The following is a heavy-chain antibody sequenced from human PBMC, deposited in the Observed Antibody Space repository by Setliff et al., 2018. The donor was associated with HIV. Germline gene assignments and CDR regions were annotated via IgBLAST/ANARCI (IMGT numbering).Heavy chain of an antibody. D-gene: IGHD4-17*01. CDR2: INQSGST. V-gene: IGHV4-34*01. CDR1: NASFGDYY. CDR3: AGRAYGPLEH. J-gene: IGHJ4*02. Sequence: LSLTCAVYNASFGDYYRGWIRQAPGKGLEWIGEINQSGSTNYNSSLRSRVTMSINLSKNQFSLKLTSVTAADTAVYYCAGRAYGPLEHWGQGNQVTVSS.